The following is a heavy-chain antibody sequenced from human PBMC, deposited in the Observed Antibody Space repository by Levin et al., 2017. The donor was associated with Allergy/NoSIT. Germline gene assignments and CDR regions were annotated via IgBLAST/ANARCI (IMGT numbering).Heavy chain of an antibody. CDR3: AKAGFDGSGNYLELDS. D-gene: IGHD3-22*01. V-gene: IGHV3-23*01. J-gene: IGHJ4*02. CDR2: ISGTTGRT. Sequence: PGGSLRLSCAASGFRFSSYGMNWVRQAPGKGLEWVAAISGTTGRTYYAASVKGRFTISRDNSKNTLYLQMNTLRGDDTAVYYCAKAGFDGSGNYLELDSWGQGTLVTVSS. CDR1: GFRFSSYG.